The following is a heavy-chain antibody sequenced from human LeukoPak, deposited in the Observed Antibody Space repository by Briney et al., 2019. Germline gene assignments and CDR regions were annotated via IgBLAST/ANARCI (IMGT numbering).Heavy chain of an antibody. CDR1: GFTFSSYA. CDR3: AHGRGGVVSVAMDY. Sequence: GGSLRLSCAASGFTFSSYALTWVRQAPGKGLGWVSTVSGSGGSTYYTDSVKGRFTISRDNSKNTLYLQMNSLRAEDTAVYYCAHGRGGVVSVAMDYWGQGTLVTVSS. D-gene: IGHD2-2*01. V-gene: IGHV3-23*01. CDR2: VSGSGGST. J-gene: IGHJ4*02.